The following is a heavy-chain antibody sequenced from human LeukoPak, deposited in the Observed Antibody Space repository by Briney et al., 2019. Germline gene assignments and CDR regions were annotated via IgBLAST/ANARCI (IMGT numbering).Heavy chain of an antibody. D-gene: IGHD6-13*01. CDR3: ARVHGSSWHHYFDY. Sequence: GGSLRLSCAASGFTFSRFSMKWVRQAPGKGLEWVSSISSSSSDKYYADSVKGRFTISRDNAKNSLYLQLNSLRAEDTAVYYCARVHGSSWHHYFDYWGQGTLVTVSS. CDR2: ISSSSSDK. J-gene: IGHJ4*02. V-gene: IGHV3-21*01. CDR1: GFTFSRFS.